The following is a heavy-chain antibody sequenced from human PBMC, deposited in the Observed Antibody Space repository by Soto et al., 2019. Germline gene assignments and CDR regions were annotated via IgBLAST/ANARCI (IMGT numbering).Heavy chain of an antibody. Sequence: QVQLQESGPGLVKPSQTLSLTCTVSGGSISSGVYYWSWIRQPPGKGLEWIGYIYDSGSTYYNPSIKSKVTISVDTSKNQFSLKLSSVTAADPAVYYCASNSYGYTFNDYWGQGTLVTVSS. J-gene: IGHJ4*02. D-gene: IGHD5-18*01. V-gene: IGHV4-30-4*01. CDR3: ASNSYGYTFNDY. CDR2: IYDSGST. CDR1: GGSISSGVYY.